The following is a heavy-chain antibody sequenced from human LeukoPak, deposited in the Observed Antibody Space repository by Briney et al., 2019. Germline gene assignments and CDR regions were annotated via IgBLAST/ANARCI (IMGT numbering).Heavy chain of an antibody. V-gene: IGHV4-39*01. J-gene: IGHJ5*02. Sequence: PSETLSLTCTVSGGSISSSSYYWGWIRQPPGKGLEWIGSIYYSGSTYYNPSLKSRVTISVDTSKNQFSLKLSSVTAADTAVYYCARGVRYDSTWFDPWGQGTLVTVSS. D-gene: IGHD3-22*01. CDR3: ARGVRYDSTWFDP. CDR2: IYYSGST. CDR1: GGSISSSSYY.